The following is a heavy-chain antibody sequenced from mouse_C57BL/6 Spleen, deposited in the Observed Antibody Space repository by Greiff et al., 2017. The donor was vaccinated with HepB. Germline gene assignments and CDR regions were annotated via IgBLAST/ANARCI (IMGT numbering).Heavy chain of an antibody. CDR1: GFTFSSYA. V-gene: IGHV5-9-1*02. Sequence: EVQGVESGEGLVKPGGSLKLSCAASGFTFSSYAMSWVRQTPEKGLEWVAYISSGGDYIYYADTVKGRFTISRDNARNTPYLQMSSLKSEDTAMYYCTREGNYSGYAMDYWGQGTSVTVSS. CDR2: ISSGGDYI. CDR3: TREGNYSGYAMDY. D-gene: IGHD1-3*01. J-gene: IGHJ4*01.